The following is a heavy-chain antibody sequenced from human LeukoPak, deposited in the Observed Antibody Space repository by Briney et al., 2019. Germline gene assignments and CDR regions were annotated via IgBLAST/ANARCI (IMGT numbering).Heavy chain of an antibody. CDR2: IYSGGST. Sequence: GGSLRLSCAASGFTFSSYWMSWVRQAPGKGLEWVSVIYSGGSTYYADSVKGRFTISRDNSKNTLYLQMNSLRAEDTAVYYCAREEGIAAPFDYWGQGTLVTVSS. CDR3: AREEGIAAPFDY. D-gene: IGHD6-13*01. V-gene: IGHV3-66*01. CDR1: GFTFSSYW. J-gene: IGHJ4*02.